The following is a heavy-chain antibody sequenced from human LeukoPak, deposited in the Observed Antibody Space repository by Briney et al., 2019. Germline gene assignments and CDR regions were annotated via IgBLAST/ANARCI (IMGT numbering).Heavy chain of an antibody. Sequence: GGSLRHSCAASGFTFSSYEMNWVRQAPGKGLEWVSYISSSGSTIYYADSVKGRFTISRNNAKNSLYLQMNSLRAEDTAVYYCARVPYSSGPDYWGQGTLVTVSS. D-gene: IGHD6-19*01. CDR1: GFTFSSYE. CDR2: ISSSGSTI. CDR3: ARVPYSSGPDY. V-gene: IGHV3-48*03. J-gene: IGHJ4*02.